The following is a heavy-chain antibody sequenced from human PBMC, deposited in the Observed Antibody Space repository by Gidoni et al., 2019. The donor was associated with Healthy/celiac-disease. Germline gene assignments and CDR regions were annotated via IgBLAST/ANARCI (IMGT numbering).Heavy chain of an antibody. V-gene: IGHV3-30-3*01. Sequence: QVQLVESGGGVVQPGRSLRLSCAASGFTFSSYAMHLVRQAPGKGLEWVAVISYDGSNKYYADSVKGRFTISRDNSKNTLYLQMNSLRAEDTAVYYCARDSSGWYVLDYWGQGTLVTVSS. CDR2: ISYDGSNK. CDR1: GFTFSSYA. D-gene: IGHD6-19*01. CDR3: ARDSSGWYVLDY. J-gene: IGHJ4*02.